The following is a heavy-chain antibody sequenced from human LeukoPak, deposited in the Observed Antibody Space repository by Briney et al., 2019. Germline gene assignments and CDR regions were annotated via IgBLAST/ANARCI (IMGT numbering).Heavy chain of an antibody. V-gene: IGHV3-9*01. CDR2: ISWNSGSI. CDR1: GFTFGNYA. Sequence: GGSLRLSCAASGFTFGNYAMYWVRQAPGKGLEWVSGISWNSGSIGYADSVKGRFTISRDNAKNSLYLQMNSLTIEDTALYYCTKVRTAAANTDYYHGMDVWGQGTTVTVSS. J-gene: IGHJ6*02. D-gene: IGHD6-13*01. CDR3: TKVRTAAANTDYYHGMDV.